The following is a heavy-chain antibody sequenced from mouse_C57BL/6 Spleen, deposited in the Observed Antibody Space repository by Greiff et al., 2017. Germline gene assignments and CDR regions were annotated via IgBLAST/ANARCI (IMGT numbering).Heavy chain of an antibody. CDR1: GFTFSDYY. D-gene: IGHD2-4*01. CDR2: INYDGSST. Sequence: EVKVVESEGGLVQPGSSMKLSCTASGFTFSDYYMAWVRQVPEKGLEWVANINYDGSSTYYLDSLKSRFIISRDNAKNILYLQMSSLKSEDTATYYCAREGDYDRMDYWGQGTSVTVSS. V-gene: IGHV5-16*01. J-gene: IGHJ4*01. CDR3: AREGDYDRMDY.